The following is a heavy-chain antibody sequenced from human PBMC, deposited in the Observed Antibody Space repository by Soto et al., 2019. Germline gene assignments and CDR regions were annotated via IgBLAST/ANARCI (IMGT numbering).Heavy chain of an antibody. CDR2: ISRSGSSA. CDR3: TRDLVLVTSATGAFDV. CDR1: GFNFSTHS. D-gene: IGHD2-8*02. J-gene: IGHJ3*01. V-gene: IGHV3-48*02. Sequence: EVQLVQSGGGLGQPGGSLRLSCVASGFNFSTHSMNWVRQAPGKGLQRVSYISRSGSSANYPDSVKGRFTISRDNGKNSLYLQINSLRDEDAAVYYCTRDLVLVTSATGAFDVWGQGSMVTVSS.